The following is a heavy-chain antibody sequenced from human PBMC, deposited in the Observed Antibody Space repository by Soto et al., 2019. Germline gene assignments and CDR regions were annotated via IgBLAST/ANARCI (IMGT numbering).Heavy chain of an antibody. J-gene: IGHJ6*02. CDR2: IYPGDSDT. Sequence: LGESLKISCKGSGYTFTNYWIGWVRQMPGKGLEWMGIIYPGDSDTKYNPSFQGQVTISADKSITTTYLQWRSLKASDPAIYYCAASIFYYGMDVWGQGTTFTVSS. CDR3: AASIFYYGMDV. V-gene: IGHV5-51*01. CDR1: GYTFTNYW.